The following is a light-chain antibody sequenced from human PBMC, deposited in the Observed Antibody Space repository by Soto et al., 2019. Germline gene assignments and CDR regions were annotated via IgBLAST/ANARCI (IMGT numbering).Light chain of an antibody. CDR3: HQDGSSPLT. CDR1: QSVSSSY. CDR2: GAS. Sequence: EIVLTQSPGTLSLSPGERATLSCRASQSVSSSYLAWYQQKPGQAPRLLIYGASSRATGIPDRFSGSGSGTDFTLTISRREPEDFAVYYCHQDGSSPLTFGGGTKVVIK. J-gene: IGKJ4*01. V-gene: IGKV3-20*01.